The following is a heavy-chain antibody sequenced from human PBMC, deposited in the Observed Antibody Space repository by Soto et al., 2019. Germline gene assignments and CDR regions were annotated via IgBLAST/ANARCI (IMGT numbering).Heavy chain of an antibody. CDR3: LCSFNWFDP. J-gene: IGHJ5*02. CDR1: GGTFSGYV. V-gene: IGHV1-69*13. Sequence: GDSVKVSCKASGGTFSGYVIRKVRQAPGQGLEWMGGIIPIFRTANYAQKFQGTVTITADESTTTAHMELRSLRSEVCMISGALCSFNWFDPWGQGTHVTVSA. D-gene: IGHD2-15*01. CDR2: IIPIFRTA.